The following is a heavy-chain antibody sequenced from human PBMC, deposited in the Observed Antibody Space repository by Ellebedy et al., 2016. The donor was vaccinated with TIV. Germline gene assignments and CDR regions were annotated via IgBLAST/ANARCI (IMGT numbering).Heavy chain of an antibody. Sequence: GESLKISCAASGVPFSMYAMSWVRQAPGKGLEWVSAISNGGSSTYYADSVKGRFTIYRDNSKNTLYLQMRSLRAEDSAMYYCAKSVRGIPQQLTLRGLDYWGQGTQVIVSS. CDR2: ISNGGSST. CDR1: GVPFSMYA. CDR3: AKSVRGIPQQLTLRGLDY. D-gene: IGHD3-16*01. V-gene: IGHV3-23*01. J-gene: IGHJ4*02.